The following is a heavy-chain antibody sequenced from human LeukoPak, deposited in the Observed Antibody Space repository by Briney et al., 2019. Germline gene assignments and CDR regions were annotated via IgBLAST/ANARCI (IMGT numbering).Heavy chain of an antibody. D-gene: IGHD6-13*01. J-gene: IGHJ4*02. V-gene: IGHV3-53*01. CDR3: ARDRDSSSWYYFDY. CDR2: IYSGGST. Sequence: PGGSLRLSCAASGFTVSSNYMSWVRQAPGRGLEWVSVIYSGGSTYYADSVKGRFTISRDNSKKTLYLQMNSLRAEDTVVYYCARDRDSSSWYYFDYWGQGTLVTVSS. CDR1: GFTVSSNY.